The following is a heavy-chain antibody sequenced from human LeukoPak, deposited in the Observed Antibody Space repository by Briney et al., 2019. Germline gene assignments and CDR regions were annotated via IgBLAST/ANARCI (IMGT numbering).Heavy chain of an antibody. CDR2: IRYDGSNK. D-gene: IGHD1-1*01. CDR1: GFTFSSYG. V-gene: IGHV3-30*02. Sequence: PGGSLRLSCAASGFTFSSYGMHWVRQAPGKGLGWVAFIRYDGSNKYYADSGEGRFTISRDNAKNSPYLQMNSLRAEDTAVYYCAREARGLGRNFDYWGQGTLVTVSS. CDR3: AREARGLGRNFDY. J-gene: IGHJ4*02.